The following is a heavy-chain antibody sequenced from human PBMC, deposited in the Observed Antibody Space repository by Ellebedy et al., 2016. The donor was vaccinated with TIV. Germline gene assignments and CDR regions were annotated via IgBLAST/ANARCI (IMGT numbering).Heavy chain of an antibody. D-gene: IGHD6-6*01. CDR3: SKDVHDY. V-gene: IGHV3-23*01. J-gene: IGHJ4*02. Sequence: GGSLRLXXAASRFTFSNYAMSWVRQAAGKGLEWVSAINSNGGSTYHADSVKGRFTISRDNSKNTLYLQMNSLRAEDTAVYYCSKDVHDYWGQGTLVTVSS. CDR1: RFTFSNYA. CDR2: INSNGGST.